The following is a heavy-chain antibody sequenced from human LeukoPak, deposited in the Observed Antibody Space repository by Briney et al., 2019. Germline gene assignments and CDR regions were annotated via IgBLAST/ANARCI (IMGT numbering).Heavy chain of an antibody. Sequence: SQTLSLTCTVSGGSISSGSYHWSWIRQPAGKGLEWIGRIYTSGSTNYNPSLKSRVTISVDTSKNQFSLKLSSVTAADTAVYYCAREGNPGYCSGGSCYAGAAFDIWGQGTMVTVSS. CDR2: IYTSGST. J-gene: IGHJ3*02. D-gene: IGHD2-15*01. CDR3: AREGNPGYCSGGSCYAGAAFDI. V-gene: IGHV4-61*02. CDR1: GGSISSGSYH.